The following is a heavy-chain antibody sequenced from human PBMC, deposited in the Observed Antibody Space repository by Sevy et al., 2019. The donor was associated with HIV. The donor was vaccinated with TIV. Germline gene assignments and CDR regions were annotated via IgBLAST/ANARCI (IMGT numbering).Heavy chain of an antibody. CDR1: GFTFSSYV. CDR2: MYSGGSP. V-gene: IGHV3-53*01. Sequence: GGSLRLSCAASGFTFSSYVLSWVRQAPGKGLEWVSVMYSGGSPYYADSVKGRFALSRDMSKNTVYLQMNSLRAEDTAVYYCARGYCGGGSCTAFDPWGQGTLVTVSS. J-gene: IGHJ5*02. D-gene: IGHD2-15*01. CDR3: ARGYCGGGSCTAFDP.